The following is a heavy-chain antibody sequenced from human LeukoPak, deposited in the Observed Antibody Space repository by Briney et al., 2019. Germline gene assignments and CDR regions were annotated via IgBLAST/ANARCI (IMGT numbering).Heavy chain of an antibody. CDR3: DCSSTSCYAAGDY. Sequence: PGGTLRLSCAASGFTFSSYGMSWVRQAPGKGLEWVSAIGGSGGSTYYTDSVKGRFTISRDNSRNTLYLQMNSLRTEDTAVYYCDCSSTSCYAAGDYWGQGTLVTVSS. CDR2: IGGSGGST. J-gene: IGHJ4*02. CDR1: GFTFSSYG. D-gene: IGHD2-2*01. V-gene: IGHV3-23*01.